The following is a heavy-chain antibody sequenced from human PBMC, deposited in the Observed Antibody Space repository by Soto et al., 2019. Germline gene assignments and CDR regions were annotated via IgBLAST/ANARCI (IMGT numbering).Heavy chain of an antibody. V-gene: IGHV4-39*01. Sequence: SETLSLTCTVSGGSISSSSYYWGWIRQPPGKGLEWIGSIYYSGSTYYNPSLKSRVTISVDTSKNQFSLKLSSVTAADTAVYYCARHSNRYRKALDYWGQGTLVTVSS. CDR2: IYYSGST. CDR3: ARHSNRYRKALDY. J-gene: IGHJ4*02. D-gene: IGHD6-13*01. CDR1: GGSISSSSYY.